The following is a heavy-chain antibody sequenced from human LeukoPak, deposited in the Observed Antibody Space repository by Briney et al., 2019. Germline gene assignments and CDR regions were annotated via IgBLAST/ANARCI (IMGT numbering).Heavy chain of an antibody. V-gene: IGHV4-38-2*02. J-gene: IGHJ4*02. D-gene: IGHD2-2*02. CDR2: VWHGGST. CDR1: GYSIGNGYY. CDR3: ARSPHRVFSTCYNGGHHLDS. Sequence: SETLSLTCTVSGYSIGNGYYWGWIRQPPGKGLEWIGSVWHGGSTFYNPSLKSRVTISVDTSRNQFSLKLTSVTAADTAVYFCARSPHRVFSTCYNGGHHLDSFGQGTLVTVSS.